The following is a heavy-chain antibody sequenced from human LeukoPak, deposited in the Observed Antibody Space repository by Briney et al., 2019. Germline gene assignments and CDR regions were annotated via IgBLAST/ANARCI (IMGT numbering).Heavy chain of an antibody. J-gene: IGHJ3*02. CDR2: MSYDGGNE. CDR3: AKRVRSGWYFDAFDM. CDR1: GFTFSNHV. V-gene: IGHV3-30*18. D-gene: IGHD6-19*01. Sequence: PGGSLRLSCAATGFTFSNHVIHWVRQAPGKGLEWVAVMSYDGGNEYYADSVKGRFTISRDNSKNTLYLQMNSLSAEDTAVYYCAKRVRSGWYFDAFDMWGQGTMVTVSS.